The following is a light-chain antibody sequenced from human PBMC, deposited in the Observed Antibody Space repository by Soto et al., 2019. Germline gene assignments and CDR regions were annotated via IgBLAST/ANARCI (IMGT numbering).Light chain of an antibody. Sequence: AIQMTQSPSSLSASVGDRVTITCRASQGIRNDLGWYQQKPGKAPKFLIYAASSLQSGVPSRFSGSGSGTDFTLSISSLQPDDFATYYCLQVYNYPRTFGQGTKVDIK. V-gene: IGKV1-6*01. CDR2: AAS. CDR3: LQVYNYPRT. CDR1: QGIRND. J-gene: IGKJ1*01.